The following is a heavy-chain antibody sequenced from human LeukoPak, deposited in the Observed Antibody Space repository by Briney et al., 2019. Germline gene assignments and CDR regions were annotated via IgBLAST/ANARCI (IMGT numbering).Heavy chain of an antibody. CDR2: IFPSGGEI. V-gene: IGHV3-NL1*01. CDR3: AKDDCSSTSCYTDY. CDR1: GFSFSSYG. D-gene: IGHD2-2*01. J-gene: IGHJ4*02. Sequence: GGSLRLSCAASGFSFSSYGMHWVRQAPGKGLEWVSSIFPSGGEIHYADSVRGRFTISRDNSKNTLYLQMNSLRAEDTAVYYCAKDDCSSTSCYTDYWGQGTLVTVSS.